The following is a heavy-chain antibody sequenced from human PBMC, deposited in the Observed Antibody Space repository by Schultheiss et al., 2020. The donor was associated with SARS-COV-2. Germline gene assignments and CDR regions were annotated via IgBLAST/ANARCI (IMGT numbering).Heavy chain of an antibody. J-gene: IGHJ3*02. D-gene: IGHD3-16*01. CDR2: ISSSGSTI. CDR3: ARVGERGDAFDI. V-gene: IGHV3-48*03. Sequence: GGSLRLSCAASGFTFSNYEMNWVRQAPGKGLEWVSYISSSGSTIYYADSVKGRFTISRDNAKNSLYLQMNSLRAEDTAVYYCARVGERGDAFDIWGQGTMVTVSS. CDR1: GFTFSNYE.